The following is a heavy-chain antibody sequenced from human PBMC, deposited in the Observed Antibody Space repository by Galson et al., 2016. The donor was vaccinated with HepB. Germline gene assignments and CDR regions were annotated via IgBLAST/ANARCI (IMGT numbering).Heavy chain of an antibody. Sequence: SVKVSCKASGGTFSSYAISWVRQAPGQGLEWMGRIIPIFGTANYAQKFQGRVTITADESTSTAYMELSSLRSEDTAVYYCARGTGPPNNWFDPWDQGTLVTVSS. CDR2: IIPIFGTA. J-gene: IGHJ5*02. CDR1: GGTFSSYA. D-gene: IGHD3/OR15-3a*01. V-gene: IGHV1-69*13. CDR3: ARGTGPPNNWFDP.